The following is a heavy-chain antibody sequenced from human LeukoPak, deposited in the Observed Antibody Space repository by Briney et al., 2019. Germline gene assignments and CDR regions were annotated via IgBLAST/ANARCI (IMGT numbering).Heavy chain of an antibody. CDR2: ISSSGSTI. CDR3: AKAYSSYYDSSGKGSYDY. V-gene: IGHV3-11*01. Sequence: GGSLRLSCAASGFTFSDYYMSWIRQAPGKGLEWVSSISSSGSTIYYADSVKGRFTISRDNSKNTLYLQMNSLRAEDTAVYYCAKAYSSYYDSSGKGSYDYWGQGTLVTVSS. D-gene: IGHD3-22*01. J-gene: IGHJ4*02. CDR1: GFTFSDYY.